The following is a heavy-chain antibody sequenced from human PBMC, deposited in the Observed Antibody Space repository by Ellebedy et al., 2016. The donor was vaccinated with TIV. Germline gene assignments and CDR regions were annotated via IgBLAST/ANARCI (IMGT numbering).Heavy chain of an antibody. Sequence: MPSETLSLTCTVSGGSITSYYWSRIRQPPGKGLEWIGYPFYSVSTTSNPSLRSRVTFSVDTSKTQFSLTLSSVTAADTAIYYRARQTMGNRVPATANDYYYMDVWGKGTTVTVSS. CDR3: ARQTMGNRVPATANDYYYMDV. CDR1: GGSITSYY. CDR2: PFYSVST. V-gene: IGHV4-59*01. J-gene: IGHJ6*03. D-gene: IGHD2-2*01.